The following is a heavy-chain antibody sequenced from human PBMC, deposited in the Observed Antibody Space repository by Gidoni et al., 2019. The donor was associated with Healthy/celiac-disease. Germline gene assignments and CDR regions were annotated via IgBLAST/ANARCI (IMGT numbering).Heavy chain of an antibody. CDR2: IFYRGST. D-gene: IGHD6-13*01. CDR1: GGSLSSYH. V-gene: IGHV4-59*01. J-gene: IGHJ5*02. CDR3: AGTNLIAAAGTALGWFDP. Sequence: QVQLQESGPGLVKPSETLSLTCTVSGGSLSSYHWSWIRQPPGKGLEWIGYIFYRGSTNYNPSLKSRVTISVDTSKNQFSLKLSSVTAADTAVYYCAGTNLIAAAGTALGWFDPWGQGTLVTVSS.